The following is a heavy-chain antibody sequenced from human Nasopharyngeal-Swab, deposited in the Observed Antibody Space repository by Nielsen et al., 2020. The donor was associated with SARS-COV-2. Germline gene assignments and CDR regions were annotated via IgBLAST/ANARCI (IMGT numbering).Heavy chain of an antibody. Sequence: GGSLRLSCKGSGYSFTSYWIGWVRQMPGKGLEWMGIIYPGDSDTRYSPFFQGQVTISADKSISTAYLQWSSLKASDTAMYYCARHVGSGWYGVDYWGQGTLVTVSS. D-gene: IGHD6-19*01. CDR2: IYPGDSDT. V-gene: IGHV5-51*01. J-gene: IGHJ4*02. CDR1: GYSFTSYW. CDR3: ARHVGSGWYGVDY.